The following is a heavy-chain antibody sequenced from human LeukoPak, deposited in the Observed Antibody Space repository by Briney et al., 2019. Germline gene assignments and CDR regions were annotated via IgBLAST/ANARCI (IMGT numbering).Heavy chain of an antibody. D-gene: IGHD4-23*01. CDR3: ARGVGYGGNSGDY. V-gene: IGHV4-34*01. J-gene: IGHJ4*02. Sequence: PSETLFLTCAVYGGSFSGYYWSWIRQPPGKGLEWIGEINHSGSTNYNPSLKSRVTISVDTSKNQFSLKLSSVTAADTAVYYCARGVGYGGNSGDYWGQGTLVTVPS. CDR1: GGSFSGYY. CDR2: INHSGST.